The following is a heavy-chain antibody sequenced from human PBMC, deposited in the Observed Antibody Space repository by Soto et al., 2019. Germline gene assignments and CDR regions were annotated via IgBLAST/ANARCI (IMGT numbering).Heavy chain of an antibody. CDR3: ASLGSEWLAPIDY. CDR2: ISYDGSNK. J-gene: IGHJ4*02. D-gene: IGHD6-19*01. V-gene: IGHV3-30-3*01. Sequence: GGSLRLSCAASGFTFSSYAMHWVRQAPGKGLEWVAVISYDGSNKYYADSVKGRFTISRDNSKNTLYLQMNSLRAEDTAVYYCASLGSEWLAPIDYWGQGTLVTVSS. CDR1: GFTFSSYA.